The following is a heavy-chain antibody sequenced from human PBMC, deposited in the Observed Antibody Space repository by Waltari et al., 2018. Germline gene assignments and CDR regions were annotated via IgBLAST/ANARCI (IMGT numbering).Heavy chain of an antibody. V-gene: IGHV4-34*02. CDR2: SNHTGKT. D-gene: IGHD3-22*01. CDR1: GETFGGYY. J-gene: IGHJ4*02. CDR3: ARMWGMVMVISDY. Sequence: EQLQQWGEGLLRPSATMSITCAASGETFGGYYWSWIRQSPGKGLEWIGESNHTGKTNYTPSLKSRATISVDTSKNQFSLKLSSVTAADTGVYYCARMWGMVMVISDYWGPGTLVTVSS.